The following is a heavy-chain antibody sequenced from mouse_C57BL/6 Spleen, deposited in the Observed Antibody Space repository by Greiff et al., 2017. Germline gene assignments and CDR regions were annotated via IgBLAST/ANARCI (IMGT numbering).Heavy chain of an antibody. D-gene: IGHD1-1*01. V-gene: IGHV1-80*01. CDR3: ARSGGSSYVDY. J-gene: IGHJ2*01. CDR1: GYAFSSYW. CDR2: IYPGDGDT. Sequence: QVQLQQSGAELVKPGASVKISCKASGYAFSSYWMNWVKQRPGKGLEWIGQIYPGDGDTNYNGKFKGKATLTADKSSITAYMQLSSLTSEDSAVYFCARSGGSSYVDYWGQGTTLTVSS.